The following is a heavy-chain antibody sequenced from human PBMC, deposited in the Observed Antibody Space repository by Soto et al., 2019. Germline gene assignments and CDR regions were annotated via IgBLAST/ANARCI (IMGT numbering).Heavy chain of an antibody. D-gene: IGHD3-3*01. J-gene: IGHJ4*02. CDR2: IYWDDDK. CDR1: GFSLTTSGVG. Sequence: QITLKESGPTVVKPTETLTLTCTFSGFSLTTSGVGVGWVRQSPGKAPEWLALIYWDDDKRYSTSLNSRLIITKDTSKNQVVLTMANVDPAETATYYCAHRVLRTVFGLVTTTAIYFDFWGPGTPGVVSS. CDR3: AHRVLRTVFGLVTTTAIYFDF. V-gene: IGHV2-5*02.